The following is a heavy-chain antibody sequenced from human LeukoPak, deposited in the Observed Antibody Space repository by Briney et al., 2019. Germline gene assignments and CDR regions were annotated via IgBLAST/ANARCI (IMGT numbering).Heavy chain of an antibody. Sequence: GGSLRLSCAASGFTFSDYYMSWIRQAPGKGLEWVSYISSSGSIINYADSVKGRFTISRDNAKNSLYLQMNSLRAEDTAVYYCAVTTVGFALDYWGQGTLVTVSS. J-gene: IGHJ4*02. V-gene: IGHV3-11*04. D-gene: IGHD4-17*01. CDR2: ISSSGSII. CDR1: GFTFSDYY. CDR3: AVTTVGFALDY.